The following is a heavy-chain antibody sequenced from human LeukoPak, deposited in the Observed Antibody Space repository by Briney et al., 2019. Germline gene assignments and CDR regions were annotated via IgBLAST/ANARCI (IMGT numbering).Heavy chain of an antibody. CDR1: GFTFSSYA. V-gene: IGHV3-23*01. Sequence: TGGSLRLSCAASGFTFSSYAMSWVRQAPGKGLEWVSAISGSGGSTYYADSVKGRFTISRDNSKNTLYLQMNSLRAEDTAVYYCATPPTGYFYTGYYFDYWGQGTLVTVSS. CDR3: ATPPTGYFYTGYYFDY. CDR2: ISGSGGST. J-gene: IGHJ4*02. D-gene: IGHD3-9*01.